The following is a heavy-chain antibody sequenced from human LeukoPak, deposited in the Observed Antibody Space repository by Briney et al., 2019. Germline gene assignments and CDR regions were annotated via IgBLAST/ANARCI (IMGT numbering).Heavy chain of an antibody. Sequence: SQTLSLTCTVSGGSISSGSYYWSWIRQPAGKGLEWIGRIYTSGSTNYNPSLKSRVTMSVDTSKNQFSLKLSSVTAADTAVYYCARGGYSYGSLHFDYWGQGTLVTVSS. J-gene: IGHJ4*02. V-gene: IGHV4-61*02. CDR2: IYTSGST. CDR3: ARGGYSYGSLHFDY. D-gene: IGHD5-18*01. CDR1: GGSISSGSYY.